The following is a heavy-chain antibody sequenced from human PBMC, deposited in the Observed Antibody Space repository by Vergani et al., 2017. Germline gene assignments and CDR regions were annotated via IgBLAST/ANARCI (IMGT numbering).Heavy chain of an antibody. Sequence: QVQLVESGGGVVQPGRSLRLSCAASGFTFSSYAMHWVHQAPGKGLEWVAVISYDGSNKYYADSVKGRFTISRDNSKNTLYLQMNSLRAEDTAVYYCARTQRDMVRGVIWGSEIDYWGQGTLVTVSS. V-gene: IGHV3-30-3*01. D-gene: IGHD3-10*01. CDR1: GFTFSSYA. CDR3: ARTQRDMVRGVIWGSEIDY. J-gene: IGHJ4*02. CDR2: ISYDGSNK.